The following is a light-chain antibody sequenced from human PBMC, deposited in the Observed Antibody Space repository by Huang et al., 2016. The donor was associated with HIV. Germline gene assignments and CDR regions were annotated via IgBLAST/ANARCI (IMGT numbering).Light chain of an antibody. CDR1: QSVSSN. Sequence: EVVMTQSPATLSVSPGERATLSCRASQSVSSNLAWYQQKPGQAPRLLIYGASTRATGIPASFSDSGSGTEFTLTISSLQSEDFAVYYCQQYNNWPPLTFGGGTKVEIK. CDR2: GAS. V-gene: IGKV3-15*01. J-gene: IGKJ4*01. CDR3: QQYNNWPPLT.